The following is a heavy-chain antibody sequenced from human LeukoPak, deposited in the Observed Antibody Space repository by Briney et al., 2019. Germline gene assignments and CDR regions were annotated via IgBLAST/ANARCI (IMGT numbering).Heavy chain of an antibody. CDR3: ARDFDAFDV. CDR1: GLTVSSIY. V-gene: IGHV3-66*02. CDR2: IYSGGST. J-gene: IGHJ3*01. Sequence: GGSLRLSCAASGLTVSSIYMRWVRQAPGKGLEWVSVIYSGGSTYYADSVKGRFTISRDNSKNTLYLQMNSLRTEDTAVYYCARDFDAFDVWAQGTMVTVSS. D-gene: IGHD3-3*01.